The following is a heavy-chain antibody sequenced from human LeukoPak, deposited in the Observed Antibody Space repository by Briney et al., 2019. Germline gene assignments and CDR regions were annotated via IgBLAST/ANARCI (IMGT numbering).Heavy chain of an antibody. J-gene: IGHJ6*02. Sequence: GGSLRVSCTASGFTFDDYAMHWVRQAPGKGLEWVSGLNWNSITIDYADSVKGRFTISRDNAKNSLYLQMNSLRTEDTALYYCARDPGSLPAAIGYCYYGMDVWGQGTTVTVSS. CDR2: LNWNSITI. CDR3: ARDPGSLPAAIGYCYYGMDV. V-gene: IGHV3-9*01. D-gene: IGHD2-2*02. CDR1: GFTFDDYA.